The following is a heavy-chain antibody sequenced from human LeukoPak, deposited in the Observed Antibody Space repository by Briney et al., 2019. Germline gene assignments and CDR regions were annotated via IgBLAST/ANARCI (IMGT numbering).Heavy chain of an antibody. CDR3: AADLSNPRMGASYLDS. CDR1: GFTSTNFA. D-gene: IGHD3-16*01. CDR2: IIVGSGAT. J-gene: IGHJ4*02. V-gene: IGHV1-58*01. Sequence: SVKVSCKASGFTSTNFAVQWVRQARGQRLEWIGWIIVGSGATTCAQDFQERVTITRDLSTSTLYMELRSLTSEDTAVYYCAADLSNPRMGASYLDSWGQGTLVTVSS.